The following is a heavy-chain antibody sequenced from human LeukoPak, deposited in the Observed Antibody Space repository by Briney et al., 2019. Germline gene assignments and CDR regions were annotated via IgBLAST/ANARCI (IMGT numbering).Heavy chain of an antibody. CDR2: IEQDGSEK. J-gene: IGHJ3*02. CDR3: ARDRGYSTFDI. CDR1: GFTSSSYW. D-gene: IGHD5-18*01. Sequence: GGFLRLSCAASGFTSSSYWMAWVRQAPGKGLEWVANIEQDGSEKNYVDSVKGRFTISRDNAKNSLCLQMSSLRAEDTAVYYCARDRGYSTFDIWGQGTMVTVSS. V-gene: IGHV3-7*05.